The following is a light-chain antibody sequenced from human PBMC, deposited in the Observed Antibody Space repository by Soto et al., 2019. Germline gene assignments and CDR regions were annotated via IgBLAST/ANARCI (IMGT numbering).Light chain of an antibody. Sequence: QSALTQPRSVSGSPGQSVTISRTGSSSDVGGYNYVSWYQQHPGKAPKVMIYDVSKRPSGVPDRFSGSKSGNTASLTISGLQVEDETDYYCCAYAGSYTFAFGTGTKVTVL. CDR2: DVS. CDR1: SSDVGGYNY. CDR3: CAYAGSYTFA. J-gene: IGLJ1*01. V-gene: IGLV2-11*01.